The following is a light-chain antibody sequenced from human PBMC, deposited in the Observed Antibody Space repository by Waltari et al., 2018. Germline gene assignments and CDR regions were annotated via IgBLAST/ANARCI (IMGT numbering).Light chain of an antibody. CDR3: AAWDDSLVV. CDR2: SNN. V-gene: IGLV1-44*01. Sequence: QSVLTQPPSASGTPGQRVTISWSGSSSNIGSNTVNWYQQLPGTAPKLLIYSNNQRPPGVPDRFSGSKSGTSASLAISGLQSEDEADYYCAAWDDSLVVFGGGTKLTVL. CDR1: SSNIGSNT. J-gene: IGLJ2*01.